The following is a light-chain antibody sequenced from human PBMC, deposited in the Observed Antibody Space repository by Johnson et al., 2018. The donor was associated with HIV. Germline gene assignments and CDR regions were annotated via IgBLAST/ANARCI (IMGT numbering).Light chain of an antibody. CDR3: GTWDNSLTAGV. J-gene: IGLJ1*01. CDR1: SSNIGNNY. Sequence: QSVLTQPPSMSAAPGQKVTISCSGSSSNIGNNYVSWYQQLPGTAPKLLIFENNKRPSGIPDRFSGSKSGTSATLGITGLQTGDEADYYCGTWDNSLTAGVFGSWTKVTVL. CDR2: ENN. V-gene: IGLV1-51*02.